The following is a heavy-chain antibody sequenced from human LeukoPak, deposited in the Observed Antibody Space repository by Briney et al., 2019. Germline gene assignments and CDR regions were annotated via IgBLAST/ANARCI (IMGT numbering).Heavy chain of an antibody. CDR2: IKSKRHGGTT. J-gene: IGHJ4*02. V-gene: IGHV3-15*07. D-gene: IGHD2-8*02. CDR1: GLTFADAW. Sequence: TGGSLRLSCVASGLTFADAWMNWVRQAPGKGLEWVGLIKSKRHGGTTDYAAPVKGRFTISRDDSKNTLYLEMNSLKTEDTAVYCTKDIPLTGGRNGAHWGQGTLVTVS. CDR3: TKDIPLTGGRNGAH.